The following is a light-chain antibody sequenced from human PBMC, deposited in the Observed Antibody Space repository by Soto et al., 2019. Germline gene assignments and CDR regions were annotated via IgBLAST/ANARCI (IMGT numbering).Light chain of an antibody. J-gene: IGKJ1*01. CDR2: DVS. V-gene: IGKV3-11*01. CDR3: QQRYDWPWT. CDR1: QSVSDY. Sequence: PGESASLSCRASQSVSDYLAWYQQKPGQAPRLFIYDVSKRATGIPARFSGSGSGTDFTLTISSLEPEDFAVYFCQQRYDWPWTFGLGTKVDIK.